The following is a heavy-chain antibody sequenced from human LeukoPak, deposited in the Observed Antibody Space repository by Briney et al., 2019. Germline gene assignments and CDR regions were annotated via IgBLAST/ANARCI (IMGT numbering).Heavy chain of an antibody. CDR2: IYPGDSDT. J-gene: IGHJ4*02. CDR1: GYSFTSYW. V-gene: IGHV5-51*01. Sequence: GESLKISCKGSGYSFTSYWIGWVRQMPGKGLEWMGIIYPGDSDTRYSPSFQGQVTISADKSIRTAYLQWSSLKASDTAMYYCARISGLIVVVPAAIGRGYYFDYWGQGTLVTVSS. CDR3: ARISGLIVVVPAAIGRGYYFDY. D-gene: IGHD2-2*02.